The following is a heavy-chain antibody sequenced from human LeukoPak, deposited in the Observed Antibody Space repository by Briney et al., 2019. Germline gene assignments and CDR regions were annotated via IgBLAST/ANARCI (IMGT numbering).Heavy chain of an antibody. J-gene: IGHJ4*02. CDR2: IYYSGST. V-gene: IGHV4-39*01. D-gene: IGHD3-10*01. CDR1: GGSISSITFY. CDR3: ARGWYASGSYSPPGE. Sequence: SETLSLTCTVSGGSISSITFYWGWLRQPPGKGLEWIGTIYYSGSTHYNPSLKSRVTISVDTFKNQFSLNLSSVTAADTALYYCARGWYASGSYSPPGEWGQGTLVTVSS.